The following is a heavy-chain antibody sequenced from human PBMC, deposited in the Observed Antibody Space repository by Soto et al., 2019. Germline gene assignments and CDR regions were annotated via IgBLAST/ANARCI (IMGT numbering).Heavy chain of an antibody. V-gene: IGHV4-59*12. CDR1: GGSISSYY. J-gene: IGHJ4*02. Sequence: QSQTLSLTCTVSGGSISSYYWSWIRQPPGKGLEWIGYIYYSGTTNHNPSLKSRVTVSVDTSKNEFSLKLSSVTAADTAVYYCARLVYAFSGLHGFDYWGQGTLVTVSS. CDR2: IYYSGTT. CDR3: ARLVYAFSGLHGFDY. D-gene: IGHD2-8*01.